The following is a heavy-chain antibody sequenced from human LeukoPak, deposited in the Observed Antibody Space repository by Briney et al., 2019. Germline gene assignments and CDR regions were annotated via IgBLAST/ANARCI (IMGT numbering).Heavy chain of an antibody. J-gene: IGHJ6*02. CDR3: ARGPSSPGSYYYYGMDV. Sequence: GASVKVSCKASGYTFTSYGISWVRQAPGQGLEWMGWISAYNGNANYAQKLQGRVTMTTDTSTSTAYMELRSLRSDDTAVYYCARGPSSPGSYYYYGMDVWGQGTTVTVSS. D-gene: IGHD6-13*01. CDR2: ISAYNGNA. V-gene: IGHV1-18*01. CDR1: GYTFTSYG.